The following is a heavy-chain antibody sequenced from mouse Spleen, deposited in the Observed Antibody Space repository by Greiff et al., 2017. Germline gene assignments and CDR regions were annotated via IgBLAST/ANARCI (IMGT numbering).Heavy chain of an antibody. J-gene: IGHJ2*01. D-gene: IGHD2-3*01. CDR2: IWSGGST. Sequence: VKLQESGPGLVQPSQSLSISCTASGFTFTSYGVHWVRQAPGKGLEWLGVIWSGGSTDYYAAIITRLSISKDNSNSHAFFKMISLLAADTAIYYGARYSRSCDDTYFDYWGQGTTLTVSS. V-gene: IGHV2-4-1*01. CDR3: ARYSRSCDDTYFDY. CDR1: GFTFTSYG.